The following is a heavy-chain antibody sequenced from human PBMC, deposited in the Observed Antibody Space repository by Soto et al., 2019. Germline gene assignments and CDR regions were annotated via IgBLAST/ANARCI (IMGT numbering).Heavy chain of an antibody. V-gene: IGHV3-53*01. D-gene: IGHD5-12*01. J-gene: IGHJ4*02. CDR2: LSDDGRS. CDR3: SRDFTSGGYDF. CDR1: GFSVSSTY. Sequence: HPGGSLRLSCAASGFSVSSTYMSWVRQPPGKGLEWVSTLSDDGRSHYADSVTGRFSVSRDNSKNTLYLHMSGLRADDTAIYYCSRDFTSGGYDFRGQGTQVTVSS.